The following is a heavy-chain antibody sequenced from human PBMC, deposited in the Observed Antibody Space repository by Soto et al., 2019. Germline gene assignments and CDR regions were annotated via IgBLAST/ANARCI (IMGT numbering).Heavy chain of an antibody. CDR3: ARDAEPPYFDL. CDR2: IYSGGGT. Sequence: EVQLVESGGGLVQPGGSLRLSCEASGFSVTNNYMSWVRQAPGKGLEWVSAIYSGGGTFYADSVKGRFTISRDNSKNTLYLQMNTLTAEDTAVYSCARDAEPPYFDLWGRGTLVTVSS. J-gene: IGHJ2*01. CDR1: GFSVTNNY. V-gene: IGHV3-66*01.